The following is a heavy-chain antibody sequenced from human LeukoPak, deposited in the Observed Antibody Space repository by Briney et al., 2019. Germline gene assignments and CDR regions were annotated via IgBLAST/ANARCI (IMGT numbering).Heavy chain of an antibody. CDR2: ISSSSSYI. V-gene: IGHV3-21*01. CDR3: ARGLIAARPSAFDI. D-gene: IGHD6-6*01. CDR1: GFTFSSYW. J-gene: IGHJ3*02. Sequence: GGSLRLSCVASGFTFSSYWMHWVRQDPRKGLEWVSSISSSSSYIYYADSVKGRFTISRDNAKNSLYLQMNSLRAEDTAVYYCARGLIAARPSAFDIWGQGTMVTVSS.